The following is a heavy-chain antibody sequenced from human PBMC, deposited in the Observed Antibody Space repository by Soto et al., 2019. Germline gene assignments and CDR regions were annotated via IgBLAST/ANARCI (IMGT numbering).Heavy chain of an antibody. D-gene: IGHD3-3*01. CDR1: GFTFSSYA. CDR3: AKQFEGVYDFWSGYLTGLDP. V-gene: IGHV3-23*01. CDR2: ISGSGVRT. J-gene: IGHJ5*02. Sequence: GGSLRLSCAASGFTFSSYAMSWVRQAPGKGLEWVSAISGSGVRTYYADSVKGRFTISRDNSKNTLYLQMNRLRAEDTAVYYCAKQFEGVYDFWSGYLTGLDPWGQVTMMAV.